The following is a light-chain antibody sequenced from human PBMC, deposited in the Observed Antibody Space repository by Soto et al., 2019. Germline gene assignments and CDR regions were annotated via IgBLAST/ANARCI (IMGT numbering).Light chain of an antibody. CDR2: SNN. CDR1: SSNIGSNT. Sequence: QSVLTQPHSASGTPGQRVTISCSGSSSNIGSNTVNWYQQLPGTAPKLLIYSNNQRPSGVPDRFSGSKSGTSASLAISGLQSEDEADYYCAAWDDSLVGNVFGIVTNLTVL. V-gene: IGLV1-44*01. J-gene: IGLJ1*01. CDR3: AAWDDSLVGNV.